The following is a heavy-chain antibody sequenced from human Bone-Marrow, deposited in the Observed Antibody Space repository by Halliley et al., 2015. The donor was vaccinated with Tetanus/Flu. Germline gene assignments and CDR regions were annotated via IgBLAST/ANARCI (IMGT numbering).Heavy chain of an antibody. CDR3: ARRHSGTSIYNFFAS. CDR2: IYYSGST. CDR1: GGSISSYR. D-gene: IGHD6-19*01. V-gene: IGHV4-59*01. J-gene: IGHJ5*01. Sequence: GLVKPSETLSLTCTVSGGSISSYRWSWIRQSPEKGLEWMGHIYYSGSTTYNPSLESRISISVDTSRSQFSLTLRSVTAADTAVYYCARRHSGTSIYNFFASWGQGALVIVSS.